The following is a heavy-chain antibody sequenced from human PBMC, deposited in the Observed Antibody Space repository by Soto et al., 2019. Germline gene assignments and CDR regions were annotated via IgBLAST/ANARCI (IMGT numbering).Heavy chain of an antibody. CDR3: ARVPGP. Sequence: SETLSLTCTVSGDSISSYYGTWIRQSPGKGLEWIGYIHHSGTTYYNPSLKSRVTISVDRSKNQFSLKLSSVTAADTAVYYCARVPGPWGQGTLVTVSS. CDR2: IHHSGTT. D-gene: IGHD7-27*01. V-gene: IGHV4-59*12. CDR1: GDSISSYY. J-gene: IGHJ5*02.